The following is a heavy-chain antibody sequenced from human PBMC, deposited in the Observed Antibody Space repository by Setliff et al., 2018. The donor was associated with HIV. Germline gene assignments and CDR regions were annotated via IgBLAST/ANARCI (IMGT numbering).Heavy chain of an antibody. V-gene: IGHV3-43D*03. CDR1: GFIFDVHA. CDR2: ITWNGDRA. CDR3: AKGPTGSGSSYLDF. Sequence: GGSLRLSCAASGFIFDVHAMHWVRQVPGKGLEWVSLITWNGDRAYYTDSVKGRFTVSRDNSKNSFYLQMNSLRDEDTGLYYCAKGPTGSGSSYLDFWGQGTLVTVSS. D-gene: IGHD3-10*01. J-gene: IGHJ4*02.